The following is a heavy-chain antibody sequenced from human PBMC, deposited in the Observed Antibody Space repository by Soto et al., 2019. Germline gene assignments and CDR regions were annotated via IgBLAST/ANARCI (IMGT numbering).Heavy chain of an antibody. CDR2: INQDGGEK. D-gene: IGHD3-22*01. J-gene: IGHJ4*02. V-gene: IGHV3-7*03. CDR3: TSRPPDSNYYGVLNY. Sequence: GGSLRLSCAASGFTFSGHWMTWVRQAPGKGLEWVANINQDGGEKFYADSVKGRFTISRDNAKNSLFLQMNSLRAEDTALYYCTSRPPDSNYYGVLNYWGQGTPVTVAS. CDR1: GFTFSGHW.